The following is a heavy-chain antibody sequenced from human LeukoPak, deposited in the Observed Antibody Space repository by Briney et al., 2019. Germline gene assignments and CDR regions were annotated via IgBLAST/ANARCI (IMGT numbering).Heavy chain of an antibody. V-gene: IGHV4-34*01. Sequence: KTSETLSLTCAVYGGSFSGYYWSWIRQPPGMGLEWIGEINHSGSTNYNPSLKSRVTISVDTSKNQFSLKLSSVTAADTAVYYCARGLIRRTFDYWGQGTLVTVSS. D-gene: IGHD3-16*01. CDR3: ARGLIRRTFDY. CDR1: GGSFSGYY. CDR2: INHSGST. J-gene: IGHJ4*02.